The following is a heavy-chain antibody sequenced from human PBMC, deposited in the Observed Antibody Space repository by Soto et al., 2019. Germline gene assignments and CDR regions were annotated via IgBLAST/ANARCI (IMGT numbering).Heavy chain of an antibody. Sequence: QVQLVQSGAEVKKPGASVKVSCKASGYIFSSYGIIWVRQAPGQGLEWMGWISAYNGNTNYAQKLQGRVTMTTDTSTTTVYIELKSLRADDTAVYYCARDAGGYFDFWGRGTLVTVSS. V-gene: IGHV1-18*01. CDR2: ISAYNGNT. CDR1: GYIFSSYG. CDR3: ARDAGGYFDF. J-gene: IGHJ2*01.